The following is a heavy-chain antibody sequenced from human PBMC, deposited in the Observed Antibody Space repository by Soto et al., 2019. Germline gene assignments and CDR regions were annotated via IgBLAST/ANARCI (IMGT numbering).Heavy chain of an antibody. CDR3: AATLPPEDSYDLWSGYHRGLGYFDL. J-gene: IGHJ2*01. CDR2: SSGSGGST. D-gene: IGHD3-3*01. CDR1: GFTFSSYA. V-gene: IGHV3-23*01. Sequence: EVQLLESGGGLVQPGGSLRLSCAASGFTFSSYAMSWVRQAPGKGLEWVSASSGSGGSTYYADSVKGRFTISRDNSKNTLYLQMNSRRAEDTAVYYCAATLPPEDSYDLWSGYHRGLGYFDLWGRGTLVTVSS.